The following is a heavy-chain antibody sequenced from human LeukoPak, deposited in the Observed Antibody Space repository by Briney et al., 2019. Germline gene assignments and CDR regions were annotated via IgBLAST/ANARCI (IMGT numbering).Heavy chain of an antibody. CDR3: ARGGELDSSGYYYAFDY. Sequence: PGGSLRLSCAASGFTVSSNYMSWVRQAPGKGLEWASVIYSGGSTYYADSVKGRFTISRDNSKNTLYLQMNSLRAEHTAVYYCARGGELDSSGYYYAFDYWGQGTLVTVSS. CDR1: GFTVSSNY. V-gene: IGHV3-66*01. CDR2: IYSGGST. J-gene: IGHJ4*02. D-gene: IGHD3-22*01.